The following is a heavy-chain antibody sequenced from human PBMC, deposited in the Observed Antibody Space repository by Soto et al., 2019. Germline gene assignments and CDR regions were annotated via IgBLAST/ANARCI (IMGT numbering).Heavy chain of an antibody. CDR3: ARDIRYWSRTRCFPHQAILTGYFLDY. V-gene: IGHV3-11*01. J-gene: IGHJ4*01. CDR2: ISSSGSTT. D-gene: IGHD2-2*01. Sequence: RGSLRLSWAASGFTFSHYYMNWIRQAPGKGLEWVSDISSSGSTTYYADSVKGRFTISRDNAHNSLHLHINSLRAEDPAVYYCARDIRYWSRTRCFPHQAILTGYFLDYRGHGTLVTVSS. CDR1: GFTFSHYY.